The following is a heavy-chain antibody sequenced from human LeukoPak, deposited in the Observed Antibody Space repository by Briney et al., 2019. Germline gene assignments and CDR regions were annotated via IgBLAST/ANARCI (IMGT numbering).Heavy chain of an antibody. D-gene: IGHD2-15*01. V-gene: IGHV1-2*06. CDR2: INPNSGGT. CDR1: GYTLTAYY. J-gene: IGHJ5*02. Sequence: ASVKVSCKASGYTLTAYYIYWVRQAPGQGLEWMGRINPNSGGTDYAQNFQGRVTMTRNTSISTAYMELSRLRSDDTAVYYCARGYCSGGTCYLVENWLDPWGQGTLVTVSS. CDR3: ARGYCSGGTCYLVENWLDP.